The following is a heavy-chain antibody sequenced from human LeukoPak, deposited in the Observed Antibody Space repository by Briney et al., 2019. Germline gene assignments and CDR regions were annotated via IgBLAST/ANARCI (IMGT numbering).Heavy chain of an antibody. Sequence: GASVKVSCKASGYTFTGYYMHWVRQAPGQGLEWMGRINPNSGGTNYAQKFQGRVTMTRDTSISTAYMELSRLRSDDTAVYYCASSLGVYCYYGMDVWGQGTTVTVSS. V-gene: IGHV1-2*06. J-gene: IGHJ6*02. D-gene: IGHD3-10*01. CDR2: INPNSGGT. CDR3: ASSLGVYCYYGMDV. CDR1: GYTFTGYY.